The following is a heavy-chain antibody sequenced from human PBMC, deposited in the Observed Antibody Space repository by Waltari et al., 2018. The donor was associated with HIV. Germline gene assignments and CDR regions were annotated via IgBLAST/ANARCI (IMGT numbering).Heavy chain of an antibody. V-gene: IGHV1-2*06. CDR2: INPISGGT. Sequence: QVPLAQSGTGVKKPGVSAKFSWNAGGYTFTRYYMHWVRQAPGQGLEWMGLINPISGGTNPAQKFQGRVTMTWDTSISPSYLELSSLRSDDTAVYYCVRDGQHYDQDYWGQGTLVTVSS. CDR1: GYTFTRYY. CDR3: VRDGQHYDQDY. J-gene: IGHJ4*02. D-gene: IGHD5-12*01.